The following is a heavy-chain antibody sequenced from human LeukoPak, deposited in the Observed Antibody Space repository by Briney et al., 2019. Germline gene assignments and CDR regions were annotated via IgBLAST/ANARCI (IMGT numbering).Heavy chain of an antibody. V-gene: IGHV3-7*01. CDR1: GFTFNTYW. CDR2: VRPDGREQ. CDR3: AELGITMIGGV. Sequence: GGSLRLSCSASGFTFNTYWMSWVRQAPGKGLQWVANVRPDGREQRYVDSVKGRFTISRDNAKNSLYLQMNSLRAEDTAVYYCAELGITMIGGVWGKGTTVTISS. J-gene: IGHJ6*04. D-gene: IGHD3-10*02.